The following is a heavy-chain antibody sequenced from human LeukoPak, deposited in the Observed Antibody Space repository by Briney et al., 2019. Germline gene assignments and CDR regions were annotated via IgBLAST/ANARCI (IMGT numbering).Heavy chain of an antibody. D-gene: IGHD3-3*01. CDR2: ISAYNGNT. V-gene: IGHV1-18*01. CDR3: ARGTELPYYDFWSGYYRLSEWFDP. CDR1: GYTFTSYG. Sequence: GASVKVSCKASGYTFTSYGISWVRQAPGQGLEWMGWISAYNGNTNYAQKLQGRVTMTTDTSTSTAYMELRSLRSDDTAVYYCARGTELPYYDFWSGYYRLSEWFDPWGQGTLVTVSS. J-gene: IGHJ5*02.